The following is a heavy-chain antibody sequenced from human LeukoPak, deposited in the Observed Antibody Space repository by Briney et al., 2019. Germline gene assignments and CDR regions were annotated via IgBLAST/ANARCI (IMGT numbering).Heavy chain of an antibody. CDR1: GGTFSSYA. CDR3: ARMAYYYDSSGHEYFQH. J-gene: IGHJ1*01. CDR2: IIPILGIA. V-gene: IGHV1-69*04. D-gene: IGHD3-22*01. Sequence: SVKVSCKASGGTFSSYAISWVRQAPGQGLEWMGRIIPILGIANYAQKFQGRVTITADKSTSTAYMELSSLRSEDTAVYYCARMAYYYDSSGHEYFQHWGQGTLVTVSS.